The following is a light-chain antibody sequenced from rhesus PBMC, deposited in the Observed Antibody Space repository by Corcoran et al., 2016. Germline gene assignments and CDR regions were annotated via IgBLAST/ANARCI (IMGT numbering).Light chain of an antibody. Sequence: QAGLTQPPSVSKGLRQTATLTCTGNSNNVGNQGAAWLQHHQGHPPKLLSYRNNNRPSGISERFSASRSGNTASLTITGLQPEDEADFYCSAWDSSLSADVFGSGTKWTVL. V-gene: IGLV10-114*01. CDR1: SNNVGNQG. CDR3: SAWDSSLSADV. J-gene: IGLJ6*01. CDR2: RNN.